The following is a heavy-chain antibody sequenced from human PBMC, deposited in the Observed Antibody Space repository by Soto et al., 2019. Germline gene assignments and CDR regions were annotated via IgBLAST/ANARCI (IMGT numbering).Heavy chain of an antibody. J-gene: IGHJ4*02. CDR1: GFSLSTSGVG. D-gene: IGHD3-22*01. CDR3: AHRRRYYDSSGYYYLDD. CDR2: IYWDDDK. V-gene: IGHV2-5*02. Sequence: QITLKESGPTLVKPTQTLTLTCTFSGFSLSTSGVGVGWIRQPPGKALEWLALIYWDDDKRYSPSLKSRLTITKDPSKTPVVLTMTNIDPVDTATYYCAHRRRYYDSSGYYYLDDWGQGTLVTVSS.